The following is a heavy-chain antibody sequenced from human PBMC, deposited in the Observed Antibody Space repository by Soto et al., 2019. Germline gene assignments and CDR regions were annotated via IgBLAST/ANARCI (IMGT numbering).Heavy chain of an antibody. D-gene: IGHD6-13*01. CDR1: GFTFSSYG. Sequence: QVQLVESGGGVVQPGRSLRLSCAASGFTFSSYGMHWVRQAPGKGLEWVAVIWYDGSNKYYADSVKGRFTISRDNSKNTLYLQMNSLRAEDTAVYYCARPFLGIAAAAFDYWGQGTLVTVSS. J-gene: IGHJ4*02. CDR2: IWYDGSNK. CDR3: ARPFLGIAAAAFDY. V-gene: IGHV3-33*01.